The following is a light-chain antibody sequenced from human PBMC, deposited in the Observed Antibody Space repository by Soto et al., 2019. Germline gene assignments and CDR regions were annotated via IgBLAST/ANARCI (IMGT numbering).Light chain of an antibody. CDR2: DAS. V-gene: IGKV3-11*01. J-gene: IGKJ2*01. CDR3: QQRSNWPPYT. Sequence: EIVLTQSPATLSLSPGERATLSCRASQRVSSYLAWYQQKPGQAPRLLIYDASNRATGIAASFSGSGSGTDFPLTISSLEPEDFAVYYCQQRSNWPPYTFGQGTKLEIK. CDR1: QRVSSY.